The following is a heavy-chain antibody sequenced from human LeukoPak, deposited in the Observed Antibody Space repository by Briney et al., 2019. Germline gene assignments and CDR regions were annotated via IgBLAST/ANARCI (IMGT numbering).Heavy chain of an antibody. CDR1: GFTFSSYS. Sequence: PGGSLRLSCAASGFTFSSYSMNWVRQAPGKGLEWVSSISSSSSYIYYADSVKGRFTISRDNAKNSLYLQMDSLRAEDTAVYYCARDLSHCSGGSCYSRYGMDVWGQGTTVTVSS. J-gene: IGHJ6*02. CDR3: ARDLSHCSGGSCYSRYGMDV. V-gene: IGHV3-21*01. CDR2: ISSSSSYI. D-gene: IGHD2-15*01.